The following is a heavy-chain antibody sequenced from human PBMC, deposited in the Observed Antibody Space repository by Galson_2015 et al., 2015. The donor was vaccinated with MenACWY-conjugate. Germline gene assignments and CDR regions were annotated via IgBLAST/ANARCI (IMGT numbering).Heavy chain of an antibody. D-gene: IGHD1-26*01. J-gene: IGHJ5*02. CDR3: ARDDGSYST. Sequence: SEPLSLTCTVSGGSISSSSYYWGWIRQPPGKGLEWIGSIYYSGSTYYDPSLKSRVTISVDTSKNQFSLKLSSVTAADTAVYYCARDDGSYSTWGQGTLVTVSS. CDR1: GGSISSSSYY. CDR2: IYYSGST. V-gene: IGHV4-39*07.